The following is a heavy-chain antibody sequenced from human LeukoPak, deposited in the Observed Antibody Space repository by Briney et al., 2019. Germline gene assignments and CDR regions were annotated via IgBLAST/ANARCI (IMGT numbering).Heavy chain of an antibody. Sequence: SETLSLTCTVSGGSISSSSYYWGWIRQPPGKGLEWIGSIYYSGSTYYNPSLKSRVTISVDTSKNQFSLKLSSVTAADTAVYYCARDSGYDYGRVYFDLWGQGTLVTVSS. CDR3: ARDSGYDYGRVYFDL. CDR2: IYYSGST. CDR1: GGSISSSSYY. V-gene: IGHV4-39*02. J-gene: IGHJ4*02. D-gene: IGHD4/OR15-4a*01.